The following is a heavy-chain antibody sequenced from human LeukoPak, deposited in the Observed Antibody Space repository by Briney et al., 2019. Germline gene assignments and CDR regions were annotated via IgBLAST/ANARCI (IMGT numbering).Heavy chain of an antibody. CDR2: IYYSGST. J-gene: IGHJ3*02. CDR3: ARGGIAAVLAMFAFDI. Sequence: SETLSLTCTVSGGSISSSSYYWGWIRQPPGKGLEWIGSIYYSGSTYYNPSLKSRVTISVDTSKNQFSLKLSSVTAADTAVYYCARGGIAAVLAMFAFDIWGQGTMVTVSS. D-gene: IGHD6-13*01. V-gene: IGHV4-39*07. CDR1: GGSISSSSYY.